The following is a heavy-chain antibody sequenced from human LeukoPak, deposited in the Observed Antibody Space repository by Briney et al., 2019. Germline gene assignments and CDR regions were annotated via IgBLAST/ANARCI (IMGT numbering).Heavy chain of an antibody. CDR1: GFTFSSYG. CDR3: ARGIPQWLVDY. D-gene: IGHD6-19*01. Sequence: GGSLRLSCAASGFTFSSYGMHWVRQAPGKGLEWVAVIWYDGSNKYYADSVKGRFTISRDNSKNTLYLQMNSLRAEDTAVYYCARGIPQWLVDYWGQGTLVTVSS. J-gene: IGHJ4*02. CDR2: IWYDGSNK. V-gene: IGHV3-33*01.